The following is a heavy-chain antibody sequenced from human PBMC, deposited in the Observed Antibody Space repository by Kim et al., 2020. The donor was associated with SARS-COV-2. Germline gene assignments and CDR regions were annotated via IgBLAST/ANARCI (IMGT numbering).Heavy chain of an antibody. V-gene: IGHV1-69*13. CDR3: ARVGEEYCSGGSCANWFDP. J-gene: IGHJ5*02. CDR1: GGTFSSYA. Sequence: SVKVSCKASGGTFSSYAISWVRQAPGQGLEWMGGIIPIFGTANYAQKFQGRVTITADESTSTAYMELSSLRSEDTAVYYCARVGEEYCSGGSCANWFDPWGQGTLVTVSS. D-gene: IGHD2-15*01. CDR2: IIPIFGTA.